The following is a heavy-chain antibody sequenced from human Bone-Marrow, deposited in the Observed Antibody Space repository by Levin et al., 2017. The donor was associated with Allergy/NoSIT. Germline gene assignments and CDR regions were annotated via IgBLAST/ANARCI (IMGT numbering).Heavy chain of an antibody. CDR2: ISYDGSNK. Sequence: GGSLRLSCAASGFTFSSYAMHWVRQAPGKGLEWVAVISYDGSNKYYIDSVKGRFTISRDNSKNTLYLQMNSLRTEDTAVYYCARGGPIVVVVAATPGNYYYGMDVWGQGTTVTVSS. V-gene: IGHV3-30-3*01. J-gene: IGHJ6*02. CDR1: GFTFSSYA. D-gene: IGHD2-15*01. CDR3: ARGGPIVVVVAATPGNYYYGMDV.